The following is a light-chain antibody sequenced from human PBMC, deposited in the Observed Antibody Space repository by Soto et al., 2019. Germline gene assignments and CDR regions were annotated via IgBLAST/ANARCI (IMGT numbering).Light chain of an antibody. J-gene: IGLJ2*01. V-gene: IGLV1-47*01. Sequence: QSVLTQPPSASGTPGQRVTISCSGTSSNIGSTYVYWYQQLPGTAPKLLIYRNNQRPSGGPVRFSGSKSGTSASLAISGLRSEDEADYYCAAWYDSLSGYVVFGGGTKLTVL. CDR2: RNN. CDR3: AAWYDSLSGYVV. CDR1: SSNIGSTY.